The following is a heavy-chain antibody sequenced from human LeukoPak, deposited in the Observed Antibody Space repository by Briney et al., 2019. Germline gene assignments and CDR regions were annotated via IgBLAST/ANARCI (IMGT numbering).Heavy chain of an antibody. D-gene: IGHD3-22*01. Sequence: SGTLSLTCAVSGGSISSSNWWSWVRQPPGKGLEWIGEIYHSGSTNYNPSLKSRVTISVDTSKNQFSLKLSSVTAADTAVYYCARGSHDSSGYYYFDYWGQGTLVTVSS. CDR1: GGSISSSNW. J-gene: IGHJ4*02. CDR3: ARGSHDSSGYYYFDY. V-gene: IGHV4-4*02. CDR2: IYHSGST.